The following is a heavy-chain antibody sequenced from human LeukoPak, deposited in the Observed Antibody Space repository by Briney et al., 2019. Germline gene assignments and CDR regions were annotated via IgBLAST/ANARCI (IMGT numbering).Heavy chain of an antibody. J-gene: IGHJ4*02. CDR3: AKYLTYYYDSSGYYNDY. D-gene: IGHD3-22*01. V-gene: IGHV3-23*01. CDR1: GFTFSSYA. Sequence: PGGSLRLSCAASGFTFSSYAMSWVRQAPGKGLEWVSAISGSGGSTYYADSVKGRFTISRDNSKNTLYLQMNSLRAEDTAVYYCAKYLTYYYDSSGYYNDYWGQGTLVTVSS. CDR2: ISGSGGST.